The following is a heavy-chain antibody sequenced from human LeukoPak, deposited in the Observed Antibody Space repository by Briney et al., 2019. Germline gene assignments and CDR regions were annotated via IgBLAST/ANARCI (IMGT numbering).Heavy chain of an antibody. Sequence: PSETLSLTCAVYGGSFSGYYWSWIRQPPGKGLEWIGEINHSGSTNYNPSLKSRVTISVDTSKNQFSLKLTSVTAADTAVYYCARFTYYYEGDYWGQGTLVTVSS. V-gene: IGHV4-34*01. D-gene: IGHD3-22*01. CDR3: ARFTYYYEGDY. CDR1: GGSFSGYY. CDR2: INHSGST. J-gene: IGHJ4*02.